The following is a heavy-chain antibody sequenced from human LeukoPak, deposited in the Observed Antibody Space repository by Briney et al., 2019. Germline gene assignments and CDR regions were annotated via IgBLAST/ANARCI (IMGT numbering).Heavy chain of an antibody. CDR1: GGSISSSYYY. D-gene: IGHD1-1*01. CDR3: ARQRSNEFDY. J-gene: IGHJ4*02. V-gene: IGHV4-39*01. CDR2: IFYSGST. Sequence: SETLSLTCTVSGGSISSSYYYRGWIRQPPGKGLEWIGSIFYSGSTYYNPSLKSRVTISVDTSKNQFSLKLSSVTAVDTAMYYCARQRSNEFDYWGQGTLVTVSS.